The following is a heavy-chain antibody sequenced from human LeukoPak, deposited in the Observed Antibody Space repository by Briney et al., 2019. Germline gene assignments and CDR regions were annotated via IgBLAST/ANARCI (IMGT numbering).Heavy chain of an antibody. CDR3: ARYLVSSGWIDP. D-gene: IGHD6-19*01. Sequence: SETLSLTCTVSGGSISSGGYYWSWIRQHPGKGLEWIGYIYYSGSTYYNPSFKSRVTISVDTSKNEFSLKLTSVPAADTAVYYCARYLVSSGWIDPWGQGTLVTVSS. J-gene: IGHJ5*02. V-gene: IGHV4-31*03. CDR2: IYYSGST. CDR1: GGSISSGGYY.